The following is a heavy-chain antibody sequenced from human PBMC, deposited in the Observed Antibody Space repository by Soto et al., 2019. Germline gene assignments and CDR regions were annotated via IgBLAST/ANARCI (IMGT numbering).Heavy chain of an antibody. CDR3: ARGRYGDS. CDR2: ISAHNGNT. D-gene: IGHD1-1*01. J-gene: IGHJ4*02. Sequence: QVHLVQSGAEVKKPGASVKVSCKGSGYAFTTYGITWVRQAPGQGLEWMGWISAHNGNTNYAQKLQGRVTVTRDTSTSPAYMELRSLRSDDTAVYYCARGRYGDSWGQGALVTVSS. CDR1: GYAFTTYG. V-gene: IGHV1-18*01.